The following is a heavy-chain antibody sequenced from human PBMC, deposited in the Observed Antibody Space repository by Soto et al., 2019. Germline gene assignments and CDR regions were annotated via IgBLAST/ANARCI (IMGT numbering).Heavy chain of an antibody. J-gene: IGHJ3*02. CDR3: ARDRCSGDRCYRTYAFDI. D-gene: IGHD2-15*01. CDR1: EFDVTSYP. CDR2: ISSSSRYI. Sequence: XGSLGIPCAASEFDVTSYPVDWVRQAPGKGLEWVSSISSSSRYIYYADSVKGRFTISRDDAKNSLYLQMNSLRAEDTAVYYCARDRCSGDRCYRTYAFDIWGQGTMVTVSS. V-gene: IGHV3-21*01.